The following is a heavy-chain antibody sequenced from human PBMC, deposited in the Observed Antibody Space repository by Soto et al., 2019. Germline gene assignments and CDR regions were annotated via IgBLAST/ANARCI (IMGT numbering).Heavy chain of an antibody. V-gene: IGHV3-21*01. D-gene: IGHD6-19*01. J-gene: IGHJ5*02. CDR2: IGSSSSYI. CDR1: GFTFSSYS. Sequence: GGSLRLSCAASGFTFSSYSMSWVRQAPGKGLEWVSSIGSSSSYINYADSVKGRFTISRDNAKNSLYLQMNSLRAEDTAVYYCARSKIAVAGTGEFDPWGQGTLVTVSS. CDR3: ARSKIAVAGTGEFDP.